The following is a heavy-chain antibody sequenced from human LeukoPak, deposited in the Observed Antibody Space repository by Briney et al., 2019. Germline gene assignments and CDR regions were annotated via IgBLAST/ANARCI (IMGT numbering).Heavy chain of an antibody. Sequence: GGPLRLSCAASGFPFNVQTMSWVRQAPGKGLDWVASMREDGREIYYVDSVKGRFTISRDNPKNSLYLQMNSLRAEDTAVYYCARGGATRGRFENWGQGTLVTVSS. CDR3: ARGGATRGRFEN. J-gene: IGHJ4*02. CDR2: MREDGREI. V-gene: IGHV3-7*01. CDR1: GFPFNVQT. D-gene: IGHD1-26*01.